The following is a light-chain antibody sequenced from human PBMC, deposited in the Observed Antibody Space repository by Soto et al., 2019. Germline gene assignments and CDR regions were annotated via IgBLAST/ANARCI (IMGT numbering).Light chain of an antibody. CDR2: GAS. Sequence: EVVLTQSPGTLSLSPGERATLYCRASQSVSSSYLAWYQQKPGQAPRLLIYGASTRATGLPARFSGSGSGTDFTLTISSLQSEDFAVYYCQQYNTWPPITFGQGTRLEI. CDR3: QQYNTWPPIT. CDR1: QSVSSSY. V-gene: IGKV3-15*01. J-gene: IGKJ5*01.